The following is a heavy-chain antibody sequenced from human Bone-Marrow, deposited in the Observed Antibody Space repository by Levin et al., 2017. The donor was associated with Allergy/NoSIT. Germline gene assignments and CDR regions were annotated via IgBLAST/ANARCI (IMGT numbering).Heavy chain of an antibody. D-gene: IGHD4-17*01. CDR2: IYWDDDK. CDR1: GFSLSTVGVG. V-gene: IGHV2-5*02. J-gene: IGHJ4*02. CDR3: AHYVHGDYVFDY. Sequence: ESGPTLVKPTQTLTLTCTFSGFSLSTVGVGVGWIRQPPGKALEWLALIYWDDDKRYSPFLKSRVTISKDTSKNQVVLTMTSMDPVDTGTYYCAHYVHGDYVFDYWGQGTLVTVSS.